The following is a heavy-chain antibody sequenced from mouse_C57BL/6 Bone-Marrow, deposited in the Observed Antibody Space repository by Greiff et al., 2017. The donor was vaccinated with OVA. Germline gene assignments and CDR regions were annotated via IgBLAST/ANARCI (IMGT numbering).Heavy chain of an antibody. CDR1: GYAFSSSW. D-gene: IGHD2-3*01. CDR2: IYPGDGDT. Sequence: QVQLQQSGPELVKPGASVKISCKASGYAFSSSWMNWVKQRPVKGLEWIGRIYPGDGDTNYNGKFKGKATLTADKSSSTAYMQLSSLTSEDSAVYFCARHEDGYYASYFDYWGQGTTLTVSS. J-gene: IGHJ2*01. CDR3: ARHEDGYYASYFDY. V-gene: IGHV1-82*01.